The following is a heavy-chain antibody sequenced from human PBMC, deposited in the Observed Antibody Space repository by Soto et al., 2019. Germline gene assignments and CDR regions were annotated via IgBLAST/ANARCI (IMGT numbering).Heavy chain of an antibody. J-gene: IGHJ6*02. CDR1: GFTFSSYG. V-gene: IGHV3-33*01. CDR2: IWYDGSNK. CDR3: ARGARYCSGGSCYPTHYYYGMDV. Sequence: GGSLRLSCAASGFTFSSYGMHWVRQAPGKGLEWVAVIWYDGSNKYYADSVKGRFTISRDNSKNTLYLQMNSLRAEDTAVYYCARGARYCSGGSCYPTHYYYGMDVWGQGTTVTVSS. D-gene: IGHD2-15*01.